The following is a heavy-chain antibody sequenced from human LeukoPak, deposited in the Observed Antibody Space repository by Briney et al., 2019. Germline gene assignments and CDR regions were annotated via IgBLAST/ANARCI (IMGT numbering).Heavy chain of an antibody. D-gene: IGHD1-26*01. CDR2: IYYSGST. CDR3: AVSGGSYNLV. Sequence: KPSETLSLTCTVSGGSISSYYWSWIRQPPGKGLEWIGYIYYSGSTNYNPSLKSRVTISVDTSKNQFSLKLSSVTAADTAVYYCAVSGGSYNLVWGQGTLVTVSS. V-gene: IGHV4-59*01. J-gene: IGHJ4*02. CDR1: GGSISSYY.